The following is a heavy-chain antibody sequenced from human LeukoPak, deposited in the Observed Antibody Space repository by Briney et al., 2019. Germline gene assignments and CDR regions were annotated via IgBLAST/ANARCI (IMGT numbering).Heavy chain of an antibody. CDR3: ARGMGSRPIHY. CDR1: GGTFSSYT. J-gene: IGHJ4*02. V-gene: IGHV1-69*01. D-gene: IGHD2-21*01. Sequence: GASVKVSCKASGGTFSSYTLSWMRQAPGQGLEWMGGIIPLFGAAKYAQKFEGRVTITLDEFTTTGYMELSSLRFDDTAVYYCARGMGSRPIHYWGKGTLVTVSS. CDR2: IIPLFGAA.